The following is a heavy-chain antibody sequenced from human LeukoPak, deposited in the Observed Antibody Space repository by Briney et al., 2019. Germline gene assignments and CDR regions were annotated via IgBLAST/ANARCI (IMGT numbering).Heavy chain of an antibody. CDR2: ISAYNGHT. Sequence: ASVKVSCKASGYTFTTYGISWVRQAPGQGLEWMGWISAYNGHTNYAQKLQGRVTMTTDASTTTAYMELRSLRSDDTAVYYCARVEEGYGSGRRENYYYYYMDVWGKGTTVTISS. CDR1: GYTFTTYG. J-gene: IGHJ6*03. V-gene: IGHV1-18*01. D-gene: IGHD3-10*01. CDR3: ARVEEGYGSGRRENYYYYYMDV.